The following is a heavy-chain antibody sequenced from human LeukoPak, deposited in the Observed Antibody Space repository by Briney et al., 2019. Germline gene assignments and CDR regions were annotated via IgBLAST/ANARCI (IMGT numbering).Heavy chain of an antibody. CDR2: IYYSGST. CDR1: GGPISSYY. CDR3: ARSSFRITMVRGVYYYHHHKGG. Sequence: SETLSLTCTVSGGPISSYYWSWIRQPPGKGLEWIGYIYYSGSTNYNPSLKSRVAISVDTSKNQFSLKLSSVTAADTAVYYCARSSFRITMVRGVYYYHHHKGGRGKGTT. D-gene: IGHD3-10*01. V-gene: IGHV4-59*01. J-gene: IGHJ6*03.